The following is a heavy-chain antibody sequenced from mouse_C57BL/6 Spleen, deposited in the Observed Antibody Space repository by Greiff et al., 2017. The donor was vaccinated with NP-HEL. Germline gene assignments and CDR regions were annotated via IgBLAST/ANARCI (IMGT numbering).Heavy chain of an antibody. CDR2: INPNNGGT. CDR3: ARRNYYGSHLDY. D-gene: IGHD1-1*01. CDR1: GYTFTDYN. Sequence: VQLQQSGPELVKPGASVKMSCKASGYTFTDYNMHWVKQSHGKSLEWIGYINPNNGGTSYNQKFKGKATLTVTQSSSTAYMELRSLTSEDSAVYYCARRNYYGSHLDYWGQGTTLTVSS. V-gene: IGHV1-22*01. J-gene: IGHJ2*01.